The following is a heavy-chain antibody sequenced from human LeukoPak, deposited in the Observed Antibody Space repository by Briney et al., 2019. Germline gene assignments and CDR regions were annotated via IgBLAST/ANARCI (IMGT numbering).Heavy chain of an antibody. D-gene: IGHD3-10*01. CDR2: INHSGST. CDR1: GGSFSGYY. V-gene: IGHV4-34*01. J-gene: IGHJ4*02. CDR3: ARGVYRGSGSYYKYYFDY. Sequence: SETLSLTCAVYGGSFSGYYWSWIRQPPGKGREWIGEINHSGSTNYNPSLKSRVTISVDTSKNQFSLKLSSVTAADTAVYYCARGVYRGSGSYYKYYFDYWGQGTLVTVSS.